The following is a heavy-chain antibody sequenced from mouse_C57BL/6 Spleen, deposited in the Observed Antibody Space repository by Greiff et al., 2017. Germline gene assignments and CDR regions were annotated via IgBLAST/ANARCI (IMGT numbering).Heavy chain of an antibody. CDR3: GGGGYDYEEYYAMDY. D-gene: IGHD2-4*01. Sequence: QVQLQQPGAELVKPGASVKLSCKASGYTFTSYWMHWVKQRPGRGLEWIGRIDPNSGGTKYNEKFKSKATLTVDKHSSTAYMQLSSLTFEGSAVYYCGGGGYDYEEYYAMDYWGQGTSVTVSS. CDR1: GYTFTSYW. CDR2: IDPNSGGT. V-gene: IGHV1-72*01. J-gene: IGHJ4*01.